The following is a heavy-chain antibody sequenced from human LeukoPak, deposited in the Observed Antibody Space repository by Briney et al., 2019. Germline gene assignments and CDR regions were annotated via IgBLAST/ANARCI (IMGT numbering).Heavy chain of an antibody. D-gene: IGHD3-22*01. CDR2: IYHSGST. Sequence: PSETLSLTCTVSGHSISSGYYWGWIRQPPGKGLEWIGSIYHSGSTYYNPSLKSRVTISVDTSKDQFSLKLRAVTAADTAVYYCARVGVGWLLYFDYWGQGTLVTVSS. V-gene: IGHV4-38-2*02. CDR1: GHSISSGYY. CDR3: ARVGVGWLLYFDY. J-gene: IGHJ4*02.